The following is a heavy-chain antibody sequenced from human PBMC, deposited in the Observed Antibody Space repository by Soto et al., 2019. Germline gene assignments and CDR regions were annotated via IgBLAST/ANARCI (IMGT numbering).Heavy chain of an antibody. D-gene: IGHD3-10*01. CDR3: TRGSFGSGMDV. J-gene: IGHJ6*02. V-gene: IGHV4-30-2*01. CDR2: IYQGGTT. CDR1: GGSISSGGYS. Sequence: SETLSLTCAVSGGSISSGGYSWSGIRQPPGKGLEFIGYIYQGGTTYYNPSLMSRVTISVDRSKNQFSLNLSSVTAADAAVYYCTRGSFGSGMDVWGQGTTVT.